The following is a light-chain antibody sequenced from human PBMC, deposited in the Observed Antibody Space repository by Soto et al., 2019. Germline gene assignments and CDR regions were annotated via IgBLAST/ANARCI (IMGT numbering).Light chain of an antibody. CDR2: DAS. Sequence: ENVLAPSPSTQCLSPGGRATLSCRASQSVILSLAWYPKKTGQAPRLLIYDASKRASGCPARFSGSGSGRDFTLTVSAREPVYFSVYYCQQYNNWPPWTFGQGTKVDIK. J-gene: IGKJ1*01. CDR1: QSVILS. V-gene: IGKV3-11*02. CDR3: QQYNNWPPWT.